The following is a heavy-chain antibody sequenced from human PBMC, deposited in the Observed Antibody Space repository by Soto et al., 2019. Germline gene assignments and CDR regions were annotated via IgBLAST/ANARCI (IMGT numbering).Heavy chain of an antibody. CDR1: GITVSNNY. J-gene: IGHJ6*02. Sequence: EVQLVESGGGLVQPGGCLRLSCAASGITVSNNYMSWVRQAPGKGLECVSLIYSNGDTRYADSVKGRFTISRDNSKNTVYLQMNSLRAEDTAVYYCARDPPGIAAAGGGWGQGTTVTVSS. CDR2: IYSNGDT. D-gene: IGHD6-13*01. V-gene: IGHV3-66*01. CDR3: ARDPPGIAAAGGG.